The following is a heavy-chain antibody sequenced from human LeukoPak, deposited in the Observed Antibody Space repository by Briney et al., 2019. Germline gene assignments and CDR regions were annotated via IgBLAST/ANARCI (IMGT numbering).Heavy chain of an antibody. CDR1: GGSISSYY. D-gene: IGHD3-22*01. Sequence: SETLSLTCTVSGGSISSYYWSWIRQPPGKGLEWIGYFYYSGSTNYNPSLKSRVTISVDTSKNQFSLKLSSVTAADTAVYYCARRQSTDYYDLSAFDIWGQGTMVTVSS. V-gene: IGHV4-59*12. J-gene: IGHJ3*02. CDR3: ARRQSTDYYDLSAFDI. CDR2: FYYSGST.